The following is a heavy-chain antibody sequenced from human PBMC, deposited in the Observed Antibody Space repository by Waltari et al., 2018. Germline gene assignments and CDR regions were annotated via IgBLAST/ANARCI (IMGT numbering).Heavy chain of an antibody. Sequence: QLQLQESGPGLVKPSETLSLTCTVSGGSISSSSYYWGWIRQPPGKGLEWIGSIYYSGSTYYNPSLKSRVTISVDTSKNQFSLKLSSVTAADTAVYYCARDDYGDHYYYGMDVWGQGTTVTVSS. CDR2: IYYSGST. V-gene: IGHV4-39*02. CDR1: GGSISSSSYY. J-gene: IGHJ6*02. D-gene: IGHD4-17*01. CDR3: ARDDYGDHYYYGMDV.